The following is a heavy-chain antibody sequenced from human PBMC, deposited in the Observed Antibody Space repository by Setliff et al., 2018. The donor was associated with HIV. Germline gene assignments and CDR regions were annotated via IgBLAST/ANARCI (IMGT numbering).Heavy chain of an antibody. V-gene: IGHV1-3*01. CDR3: ARPRSGGSGSYSWFDP. J-gene: IGHJ5*02. CDR2: INAGNGNT. D-gene: IGHD3-10*01. Sequence: VKVSCKASGYALTNYAMHWVRQAPGQRLEWMGCINAGNGNTKYSQKFQGRVTITRDTSANTAYMELSSLRSEDTAVYYCARPRSGGSGSYSWFDPWGQGTLVTVSS. CDR1: GYALTNYA.